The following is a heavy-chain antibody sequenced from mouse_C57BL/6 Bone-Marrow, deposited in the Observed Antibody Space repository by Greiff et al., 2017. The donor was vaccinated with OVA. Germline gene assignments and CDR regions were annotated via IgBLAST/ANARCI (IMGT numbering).Heavy chain of an antibody. J-gene: IGHJ1*03. CDR1: EYEFPSHD. D-gene: IGHD2-3*01. Sequence: DVMLVESGGGLVQPGESLKLSCESNEYEFPSHDMSWVRKTPEKRLELVAAINSDGGSTYYPDTMERRFIISRDNTKKTLYLQMCSLRSEDTALYYCARRGYYHYWYFDVWGTGTTVTVSS. CDR3: ARRGYYHYWYFDV. V-gene: IGHV5-2*03. CDR2: INSDGGST.